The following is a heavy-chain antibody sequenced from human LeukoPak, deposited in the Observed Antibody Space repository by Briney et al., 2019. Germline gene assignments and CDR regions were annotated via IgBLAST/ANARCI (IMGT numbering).Heavy chain of an antibody. CDR2: IYHSGST. J-gene: IGHJ6*03. D-gene: IGHD2-15*01. Sequence: SDTLSLTCSVSGRSISSGSYYWGWIRQPPGKGLEWIASIYHSGSTYYNPSLKSRVTISVDTSKNQFSLKLNSVTAADTAVYYCAISSCSSSSCYYNYNYYMDVWGKGTTVTVSS. V-gene: IGHV4-39*01. CDR1: GRSISSGSYY. CDR3: AISSCSSSSCYYNYNYYMDV.